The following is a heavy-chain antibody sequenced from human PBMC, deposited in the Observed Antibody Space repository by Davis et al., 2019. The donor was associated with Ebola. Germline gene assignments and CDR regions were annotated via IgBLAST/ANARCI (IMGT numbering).Heavy chain of an antibody. CDR1: GYTFTNVW. CDR2: IDPSDSYT. Sequence: GGSLRLSCKGSGYTFTNVWISWVRQMPGKGLEWMGRIDPSDSYTNYSPSFQGHVTISADKSISTAYLQWSSLKASDTAMYYCARSSYYYYGMDVWGQGTTVTVTS. V-gene: IGHV5-10-1*01. J-gene: IGHJ6*02. CDR3: ARSSYYYYGMDV.